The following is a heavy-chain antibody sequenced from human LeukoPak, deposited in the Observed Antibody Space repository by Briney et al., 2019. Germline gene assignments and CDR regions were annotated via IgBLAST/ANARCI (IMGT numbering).Heavy chain of an antibody. CDR1: GGTFSSYA. CDR3: ARDYDYGDYDTYYYYMDV. CDR2: INTNTGNP. Sequence: GASVKVSCKASGGTFSSYAISWVRQAPGQGLEWMGWINTNTGNPTYAQGFTGRFVFSLDTSVSTAYLQISSLKAEDTAVYYCARDYDYGDYDTYYYYMDVWGKGTTVTVSS. V-gene: IGHV7-4-1*02. D-gene: IGHD4-17*01. J-gene: IGHJ6*03.